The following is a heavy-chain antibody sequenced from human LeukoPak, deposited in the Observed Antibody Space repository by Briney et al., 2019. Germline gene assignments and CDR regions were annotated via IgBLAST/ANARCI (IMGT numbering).Heavy chain of an antibody. CDR1: GFTFSTYA. Sequence: GGSLRLSCAASGFTFSTYAMSWVRQAPGKGLEWVSSISGSGDTTYYADSVKGQFIISRDNSKNTLYLQMNSLRVEDTAVYYCAGDKATVTTTYKLDVWGQGTTVTVSS. D-gene: IGHD4-17*01. CDR3: AGDKATVTTTYKLDV. J-gene: IGHJ6*02. V-gene: IGHV3-23*01. CDR2: ISGSGDTT.